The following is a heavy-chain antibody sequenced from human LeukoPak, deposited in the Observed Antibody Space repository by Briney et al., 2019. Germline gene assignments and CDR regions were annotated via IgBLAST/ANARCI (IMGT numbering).Heavy chain of an antibody. CDR2: IYYSGST. CDR3: ARRGYSYGRRYYYGMDV. D-gene: IGHD5-18*01. Sequence: PSETLSLTCTVYGGSISSYYWSWIRQPPGKGLEWIGYIYYSGSTNYNPSLKSRVTISVDTSKNQFSLKLSSVTAADTAVYYCARRGYSYGRRYYYGMDVWGQGTTVTVSS. J-gene: IGHJ6*02. V-gene: IGHV4-59*08. CDR1: GGSISSYY.